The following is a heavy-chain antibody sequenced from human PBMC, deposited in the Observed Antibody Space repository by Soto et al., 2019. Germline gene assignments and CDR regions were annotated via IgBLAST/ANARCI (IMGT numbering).Heavy chain of an antibody. D-gene: IGHD6-6*01. CDR3: ATQNEQLVGDNKHYYYYGMDV. CDR2: FDPEDGET. CDR1: GYTLTELS. Sequence: ASVKVSCKVSGYTLTELSMHWVRQAPGKGLEWMGGFDPEDGETIYAQKFQGRVTMTEDTSTDTAYMELSSLRSEDTAVYYCATQNEQLVGDNKHYYYYGMDVWGQGTTVTVS. J-gene: IGHJ6*02. V-gene: IGHV1-24*01.